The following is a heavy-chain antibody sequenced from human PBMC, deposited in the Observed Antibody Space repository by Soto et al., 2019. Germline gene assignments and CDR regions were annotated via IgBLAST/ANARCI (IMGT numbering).Heavy chain of an antibody. CDR2: IYYTGGT. V-gene: IGHV4-30-2*02. J-gene: IGHJ5*02. Sequence: PSETLSLTCAVSGGSISSGGFSWTWIRQPPGKGLEFIGYIYYTGGTHYNPSLKSRVTMSVDTSKNQFSLRLSSVTAADTAIYYCATRITVFGLLIPPFDPWGQGTQVTVSS. CDR3: ATRITVFGLLIPPFDP. D-gene: IGHD3-3*01. CDR1: GGSISSGGFS.